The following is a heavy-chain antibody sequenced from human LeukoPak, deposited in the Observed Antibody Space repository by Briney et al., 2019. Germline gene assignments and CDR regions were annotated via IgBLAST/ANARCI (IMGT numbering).Heavy chain of an antibody. CDR1: GGSISSYY. Sequence: SETLSLTCTVSGGSISSYYWSWIRQPPGKGLEWIGYIYYSGSTNYNPSLKSRVTISVDTSKNQFSLKLSSVTAADTAVYYCARVKGMVVAAGTPHLDYWGQGTLVTVSS. CDR2: IYYSGST. CDR3: ARVKGMVVAAGTPHLDY. J-gene: IGHJ4*02. D-gene: IGHD6-13*01. V-gene: IGHV4-59*01.